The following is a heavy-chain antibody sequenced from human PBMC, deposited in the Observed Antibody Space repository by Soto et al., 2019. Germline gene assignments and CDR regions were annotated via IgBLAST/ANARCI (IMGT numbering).Heavy chain of an antibody. V-gene: IGHV3-64*04. CDR3: ARLFPPHGWFDP. Sequence: SLRLSCSASGFTFSNYAMHWVRQAPGKGLEYVSVVSTNGDSTYYADSVKGRFTISRHNSKNTLYLQMNSLRAEDTAVYYCARLFPPHGWFDPWGQGTLVTVSS. CDR1: GFTFSNYA. CDR2: VSTNGDST. J-gene: IGHJ5*02. D-gene: IGHD3-10*01.